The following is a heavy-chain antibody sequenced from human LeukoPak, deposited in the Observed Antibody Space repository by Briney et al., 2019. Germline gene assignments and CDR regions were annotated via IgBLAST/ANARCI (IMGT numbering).Heavy chain of an antibody. J-gene: IGHJ4*02. D-gene: IGHD1-1*01. CDR3: ARDAGQLERLYYFDY. V-gene: IGHV3-30*01. CDR2: ISYDGSNK. CDR1: GFTFSSYA. Sequence: GRSLRLSCAASGFTFSSYAMHWVRQAPGKGLEWVAVISYDGSNKYCADSVKGRFTISRDNSKNTLYLQMNSLRAEDTAVYYCARDAGQLERLYYFDYWGQGTLVAVSS.